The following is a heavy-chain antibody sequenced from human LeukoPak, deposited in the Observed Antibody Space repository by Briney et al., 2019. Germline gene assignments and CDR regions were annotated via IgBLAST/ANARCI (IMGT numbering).Heavy chain of an antibody. D-gene: IGHD3-10*01. CDR3: VRDGGYYGPDS. Sequence: GGSLRLSCAASGFTISFYWMSWVRQAPGKGLEWVAKINQVASEKNYVDSVKGRFTISRDNAKNSLYLQMDSVRAADTAMYYCVRDGGYYGPDSWGQGALVSVSS. CDR1: GFTISFYW. V-gene: IGHV3-7*04. CDR2: INQVASEK. J-gene: IGHJ4*02.